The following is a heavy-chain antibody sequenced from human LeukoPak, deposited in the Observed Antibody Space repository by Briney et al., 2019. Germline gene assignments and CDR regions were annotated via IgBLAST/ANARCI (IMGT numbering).Heavy chain of an antibody. CDR2: IYHSEST. CDR1: GCSISSYY. CDR3: ARALFRYDSTSRSLHWYFDL. Sequence: PSETLSLTCTVSGCSISSYYWSWIRQPPGKGLEWIAYIYHSESTNYNPSLKSRVTISVDTSKNQFSLELTSVTAADTAVYYCARALFRYDSTSRSLHWYFDLWGRGTLVTVSS. D-gene: IGHD3-22*01. V-gene: IGHV4-59*01. J-gene: IGHJ2*01.